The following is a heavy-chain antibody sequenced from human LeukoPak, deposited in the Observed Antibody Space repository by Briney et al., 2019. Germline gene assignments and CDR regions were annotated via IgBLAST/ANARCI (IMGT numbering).Heavy chain of an antibody. CDR2: VSYDGSNK. J-gene: IGHJ4*02. V-gene: IGHV3-30*18. D-gene: IGHD7-27*01. CDR1: GFTFSTYG. Sequence: GRSLRLSCAASGFTFSTYGMHWVRQAPGKGLEWVAVVSYDGSNKYYADSVKGRFTISRDNSKNTLYLQMNSLRAEDTSVYYCAKDWGNWGYGYYFDHWGQGTLVTVSS. CDR3: AKDWGNWGYGYYFDH.